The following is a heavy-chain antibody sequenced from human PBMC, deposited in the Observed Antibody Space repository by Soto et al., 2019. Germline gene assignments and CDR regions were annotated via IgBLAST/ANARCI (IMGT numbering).Heavy chain of an antibody. Sequence: GGSLRLSCAASGFTFSSYGMHWVRQAPGKGLEWVAVISYDGSNKYYADSVKGRFTISRDNSKNTLYLQMNSLRAEDTAVYYCATTGGIAVAGQFDPWGQGTLVTVDS. CDR3: ATTGGIAVAGQFDP. CDR1: GFTFSSYG. J-gene: IGHJ5*02. D-gene: IGHD6-19*01. CDR2: ISYDGSNK. V-gene: IGHV3-30*03.